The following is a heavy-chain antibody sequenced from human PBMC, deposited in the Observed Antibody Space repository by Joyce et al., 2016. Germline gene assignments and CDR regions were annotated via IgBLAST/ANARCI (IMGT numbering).Heavy chain of an antibody. D-gene: IGHD1-14*01. V-gene: IGHV3-66*02. CDR1: GFTVGGNY. J-gene: IGHJ6*01. CDR3: ARDSVGRNYYYGMDV. CDR2: IYGGDIT. Sequence: EVQLVESGGGLVQPGGSLRLSCAASGFTVGGNYMSWVRQAPGKGLECVSVIYGGDITYYADSVKGRFTISRDTSKNTLYLQMNSLRAEDTAVYYCARDSVGRNYYYGMDVWGQGTTVTVSS.